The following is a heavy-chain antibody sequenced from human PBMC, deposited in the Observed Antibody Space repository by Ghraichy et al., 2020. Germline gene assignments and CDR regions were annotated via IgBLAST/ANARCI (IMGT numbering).Heavy chain of an antibody. V-gene: IGHV3-23*01. CDR1: EFTFSRYA. Sequence: GGSLRLSCAASEFTFSRYAMSWVRQAPGKGLEWVSGISDSGGSTYYADSVKGRFTISRDNSKNTLYLQMNSLGAEDTALFYCARDRRDGYNRLDYWGQGTLVTVSS. CDR3: ARDRRDGYNRLDY. CDR2: ISDSGGST. D-gene: IGHD5-24*01. J-gene: IGHJ4*02.